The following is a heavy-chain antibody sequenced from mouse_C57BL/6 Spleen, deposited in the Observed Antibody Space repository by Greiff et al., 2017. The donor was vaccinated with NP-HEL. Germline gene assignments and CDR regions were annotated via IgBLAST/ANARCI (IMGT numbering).Heavy chain of an antibody. CDR1: GFTFSDYY. V-gene: IGHV5-16*01. Sequence: EVQLVESEGGLVQPGSSMKLSCTASGFTFSDYYMAWVRQVPEKGLEWVANINYDGSSTYYLDSLKSRFIISRDNAKNILYLQMSSLKSEDTATYYCARDDRDYGYDGAMDYWGQGTSVTVSS. D-gene: IGHD2-2*01. J-gene: IGHJ4*01. CDR2: INYDGSST. CDR3: ARDDRDYGYDGAMDY.